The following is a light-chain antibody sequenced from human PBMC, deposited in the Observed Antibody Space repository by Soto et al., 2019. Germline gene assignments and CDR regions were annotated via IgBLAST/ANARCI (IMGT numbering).Light chain of an antibody. J-gene: IGKJ5*01. CDR3: MQSTQLPPT. Sequence: IVMTQSPDSLAVSLGERATINCKSSQSLLYSSNNKNYLAWYQQKPGQPPKLLIYWASTRASGVPARFSGSGSGTDFTLEISRVETDDVGIYYCMQSTQLPPTFGQGTRLEIK. CDR1: QSLLYSSNNKNY. CDR2: WAS. V-gene: IGKV4-1*01.